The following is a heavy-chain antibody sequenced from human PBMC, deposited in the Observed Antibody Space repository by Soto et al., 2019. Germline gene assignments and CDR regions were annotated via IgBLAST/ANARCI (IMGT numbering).Heavy chain of an antibody. CDR1: GFTFSSYC. Sequence: GGSLRLSCAASGFTFSSYCMHWVRQAPGKGLVWVSRINSDGSSTSYADSVKGRFTISRDNAKNTLYLQMNSLRAEDTAVYYCARAMIDSSGYYYGMDVWGQGTTVTVSS. V-gene: IGHV3-74*01. CDR2: INSDGSST. J-gene: IGHJ6*02. D-gene: IGHD3-22*01. CDR3: ARAMIDSSGYYYGMDV.